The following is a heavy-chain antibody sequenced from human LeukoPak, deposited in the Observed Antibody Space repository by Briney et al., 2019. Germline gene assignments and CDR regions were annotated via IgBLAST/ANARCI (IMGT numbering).Heavy chain of an antibody. CDR3: AREFYGDYVDY. Sequence: SETLSLTCTVSGGSISISSYYWGWIRQPPGKGLEWIGSIYYSGSTNYNPSLKSRVTISVDTSKNQFSLKLSSVTAADTAVYYCAREFYGDYVDYWGQGTLVTVSS. V-gene: IGHV4-39*07. J-gene: IGHJ4*02. CDR2: IYYSGST. D-gene: IGHD4-17*01. CDR1: GGSISISSYY.